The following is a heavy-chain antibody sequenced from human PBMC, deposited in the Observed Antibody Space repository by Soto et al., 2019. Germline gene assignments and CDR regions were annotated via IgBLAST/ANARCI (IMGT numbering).Heavy chain of an antibody. D-gene: IGHD5-12*01. CDR1: GDSITSGSGY. CDR3: ARGLKWPDH. V-gene: IGHV4-31*03. CDR2: IFHSGRT. J-gene: IGHJ4*02. Sequence: SETLSLTCSVSGDSITSGSGYWSWVRQHPGRGLEWLGYIFHSGRTYYSPSLSSRLTLSIDTSNNQLSLNLRSVTAADTAVYYCARGLKWPDHWGQGTLVTVSS.